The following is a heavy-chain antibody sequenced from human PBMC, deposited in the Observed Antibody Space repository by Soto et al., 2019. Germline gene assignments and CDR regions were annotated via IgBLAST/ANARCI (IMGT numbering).Heavy chain of an antibody. CDR1: GFTFSRYA. Sequence: EVRLLESGEGLVQPGGSLKLSCAASGFTFSRYAMSWVRQAPGKGLEWVSSIGGSGGNTYYADSVKGRFTISRDNSKNTLFLQMNRLRVEDTAEYYCARVVRYFDTPYGMDVWGHGTTVTVSS. V-gene: IGHV3-23*01. J-gene: IGHJ6*02. CDR3: ARVVRYFDTPYGMDV. CDR2: IGGSGGNT. D-gene: IGHD3-9*01.